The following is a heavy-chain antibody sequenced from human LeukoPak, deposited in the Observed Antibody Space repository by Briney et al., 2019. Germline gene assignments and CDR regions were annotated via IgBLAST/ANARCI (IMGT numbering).Heavy chain of an antibody. J-gene: IGHJ6*04. Sequence: GRSLRLSCAASGFTFSSYAMHWVRQAPGKGLEGVAVISYDGSNKYYADSVKGRFNISRDNSKNTLYLQMNSLRAEDTAVYYCAREVVPAARYPYGMDVWGKGTTVTVSS. CDR2: ISYDGSNK. D-gene: IGHD2-2*01. CDR1: GFTFSSYA. CDR3: AREVVPAARYPYGMDV. V-gene: IGHV3-30*04.